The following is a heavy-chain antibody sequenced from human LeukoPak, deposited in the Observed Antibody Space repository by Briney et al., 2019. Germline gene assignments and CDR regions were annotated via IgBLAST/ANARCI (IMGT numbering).Heavy chain of an antibody. CDR3: ARDPTTVTKGLDI. CDR2: IYYSGST. V-gene: IGHV4-59*01. CDR1: GGSISSYY. Sequence: PSETLSLTCTVSGGSISSYYWSWIRQPPGKGLEWIGYIYYSGSTNYNPSLKSRVTISVDTSKNQFSLKLSSVTAADTAVCYCARDPTTVTKGLDIWGQGTMVTVSS. J-gene: IGHJ3*02. D-gene: IGHD4-17*01.